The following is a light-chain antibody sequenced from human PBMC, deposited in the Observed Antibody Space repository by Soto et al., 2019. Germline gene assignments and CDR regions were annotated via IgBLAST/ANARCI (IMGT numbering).Light chain of an antibody. CDR1: SSDVGGYGYNY. V-gene: IGLV2-14*01. J-gene: IGLJ1*01. CDR2: EVT. CDR3: SSYTTRSTYV. Sequence: QSALTQPASVSGSLGQSITISCTGTSSDVGGYGYNYVSWYQQHPGKAPKLMIYEVTNRPSGVSNRFSGSKSGNTASLTISGLQAEDEADYYCSSYTTRSTYVFGTGTKLTVL.